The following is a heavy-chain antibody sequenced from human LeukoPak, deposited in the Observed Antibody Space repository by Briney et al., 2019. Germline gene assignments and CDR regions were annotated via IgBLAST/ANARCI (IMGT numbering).Heavy chain of an antibody. J-gene: IGHJ4*02. D-gene: IGHD2-15*01. CDR1: GGTFSSYA. CDR3: ARAASRLLHNCDY. CDR2: IIPIFGTA. V-gene: IGHV1-69*13. Sequence: EASVKVSCKASGGTFSSYAISWVRQAPGQGLEWMGGIIPIFGTANYAQKFQGRVTITADESTSTAYMELSSLRSEDTGVYYCARAASRLLHNCDYWGQGTLVTVSS.